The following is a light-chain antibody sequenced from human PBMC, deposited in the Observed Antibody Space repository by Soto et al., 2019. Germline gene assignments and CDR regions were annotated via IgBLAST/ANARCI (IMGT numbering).Light chain of an antibody. CDR3: LQHTMFPFN. Sequence: DIQMTQSPSSLSASVGDRVTITCRASQDIGIHLGSYQQKPRKAPKRLIFAASSLESGVPSRLSGSGSGTEFTLTISSLQPEDFATYDWLQHTMFPFNLGQGTRLDIK. V-gene: IGKV1-17*01. J-gene: IGKJ5*01. CDR1: QDIGIH. CDR2: AAS.